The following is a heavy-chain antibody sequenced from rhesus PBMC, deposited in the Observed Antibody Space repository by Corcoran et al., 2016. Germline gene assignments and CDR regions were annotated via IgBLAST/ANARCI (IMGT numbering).Heavy chain of an antibody. Sequence: QVQLQESGPGLVKPSETLSLTCAVYAGSLSDYYYWRWIRQPPGKGLEWIGQIYGGSGSTYYNPSLKSRVTVSKDTSKNQFSLKLSSVTTADTAVYYCARDLGAAGGDYWGQGVLVTVSS. CDR2: IYGGSGST. D-gene: IGHD6-13*01. J-gene: IGHJ4*01. CDR1: AGSLSDYYY. V-gene: IGHV4S7*01. CDR3: ARDLGAAGGDY.